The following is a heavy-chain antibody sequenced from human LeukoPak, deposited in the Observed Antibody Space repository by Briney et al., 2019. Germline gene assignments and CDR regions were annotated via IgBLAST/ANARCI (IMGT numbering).Heavy chain of an antibody. CDR2: IGGSSSSI. V-gene: IGHV3-21*01. CDR1: GFSFSRHS. Sequence: GVSLTLSCPASGFSFSRHSMNWVRQAPGEGLEGVSSIGGSSSSIYYADSVKGRFTISRDNAKSSLFLQMNSLRAEDTAVYYCARETGEAFDIWGQGAMVTVSS. CDR3: ARETGEAFDI. J-gene: IGHJ3*02. D-gene: IGHD7-27*01.